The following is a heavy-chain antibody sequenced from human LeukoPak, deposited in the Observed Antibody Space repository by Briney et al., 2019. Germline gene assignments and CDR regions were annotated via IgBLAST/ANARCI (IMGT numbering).Heavy chain of an antibody. V-gene: IGHV3-7*01. Sequence: GGSLRLSCAASGFTFTSYWMTWVRQAPGKGLEWVASIKQDGSEGAYVDSVKGRFTISRDNAKNSLYLQLSSLRAEDTAVYYCARPRERAFDVWGQGTMVTVSS. J-gene: IGHJ3*01. D-gene: IGHD1-1*01. CDR1: GFTFTSYW. CDR3: ARPRERAFDV. CDR2: IKQDGSEG.